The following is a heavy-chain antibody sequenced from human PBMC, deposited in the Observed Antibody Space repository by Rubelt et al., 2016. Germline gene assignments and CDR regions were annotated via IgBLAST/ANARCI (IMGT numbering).Heavy chain of an antibody. Sequence: TVSGGSISGYFWSWIRQPPGKGLEWIGYIYYSGSTNYNSSLKSRVTISVDTSKSQFSLNLSSVTAADTAVYYCARDHPIVVGCFDYWGQGTLVTVSS. D-gene: IGHD3-22*01. V-gene: IGHV4-59*01. J-gene: IGHJ4*02. CDR2: IYYSGST. CDR3: ARDHPIVVGCFDY. CDR1: GGSISGYF.